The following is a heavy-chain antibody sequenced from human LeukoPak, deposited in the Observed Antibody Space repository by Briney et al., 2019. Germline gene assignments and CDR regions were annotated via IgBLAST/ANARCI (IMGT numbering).Heavy chain of an antibody. CDR1: GFIFSNYG. D-gene: IGHD1-1*01. V-gene: IGHV3-30*03. Sequence: GGSLRLSCATSGFIFSNYGMHWVRQAPGKGLEWVAVISYDGSNKYYADSVKGRFTISRDNSRNMLYLQMNSLRAEDTAVYYSTRDWNDLDYWGQGTLVTVSS. CDR2: ISYDGSNK. CDR3: TRDWNDLDY. J-gene: IGHJ4*02.